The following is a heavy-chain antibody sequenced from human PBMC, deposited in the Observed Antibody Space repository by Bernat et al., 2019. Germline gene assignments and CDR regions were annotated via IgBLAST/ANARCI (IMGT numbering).Heavy chain of an antibody. CDR3: TQVLGETNAFHI. D-gene: IGHD4-17*01. Sequence: EVELVESGGGFINPGGSLRLSCTASGFTFTFTNAWMSWVRQAPGKGLEWVGRIKSKTDGGTTDYTSSVRGRFTISRDDSKNTLYLEMNSLKTEDTAVYYCTQVLGETNAFHIWGPGTLVGVSS. V-gene: IGHV3-15*01. CDR1: GFTFTFTNAW. CDR2: IKSKTDGGTT. J-gene: IGHJ3*02.